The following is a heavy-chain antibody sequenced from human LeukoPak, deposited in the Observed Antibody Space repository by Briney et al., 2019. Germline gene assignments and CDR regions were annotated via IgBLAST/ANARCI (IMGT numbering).Heavy chain of an antibody. V-gene: IGHV4-39*01. D-gene: IGHD3-3*01. Sequence: SETLSLTCTVSGGSLSSSSYYWGWLRQPPGTGLEWIGRIYYSGSTYYNLSLKSRVTISVDTSKNQFSLKLSSVTAADTAVYDCARHMRSYYDFWSGPVVFDPWGQGTLVTVSS. CDR3: ARHMRSYYDFWSGPVVFDP. CDR2: IYYSGST. CDR1: GGSLSSSSYY. J-gene: IGHJ5*02.